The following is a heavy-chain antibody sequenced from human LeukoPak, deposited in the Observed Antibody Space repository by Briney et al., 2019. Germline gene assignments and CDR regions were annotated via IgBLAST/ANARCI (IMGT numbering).Heavy chain of an antibody. CDR1: GYTFTNYG. J-gene: IGHJ4*02. D-gene: IGHD5-12*01. CDR3: ARDRVPQNAVATFTGNY. Sequence: GASVKVSCKASGYTFTNYGITWVRQAPGQGLEWMGWISPNNGNTNYARKLQGRVTMTTDTSTSTAYMELRSLRSDDTAVYYCARDRVPQNAVATFTGNYWGQGSLVTVSS. V-gene: IGHV1-18*01. CDR2: ISPNNGNT.